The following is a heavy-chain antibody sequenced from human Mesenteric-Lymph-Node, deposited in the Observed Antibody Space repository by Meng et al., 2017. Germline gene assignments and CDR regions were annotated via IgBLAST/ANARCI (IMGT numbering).Heavy chain of an antibody. CDR1: GGTFSSYA. CDR2: IIPIFGTA. D-gene: IGHD3-22*01. V-gene: IGHV1-69*13. CDR3: AGSGVVVVITDDAFDI. J-gene: IGHJ3*02. Sequence: SVKVSCKASGGTFSSYAISWVRQAPGQGLEWMGGIIPIFGTANYAQKFQGRVTITADESTSTAYMELSSLRSDDTAVYYCAGSGVVVVITDDAFDIWGQGTMVTVSS.